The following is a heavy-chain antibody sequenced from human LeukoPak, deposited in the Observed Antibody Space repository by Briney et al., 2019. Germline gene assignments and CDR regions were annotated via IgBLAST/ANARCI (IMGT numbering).Heavy chain of an antibody. V-gene: IGHV4-59*01. Sequence: SETLSLTCTVSGGSISSYYWSWIRQPPGKGLEWIGYIYYSGSTNYNPSLKSRVTISVDTSKNQFSLKLSSVTAADTAVYYCARGRRGYYYGSGSSRGSYYFDYWGQGTLVTVSS. D-gene: IGHD3-10*01. J-gene: IGHJ4*02. CDR3: ARGRRGYYYGSGSSRGSYYFDY. CDR1: GGSISSYY. CDR2: IYYSGST.